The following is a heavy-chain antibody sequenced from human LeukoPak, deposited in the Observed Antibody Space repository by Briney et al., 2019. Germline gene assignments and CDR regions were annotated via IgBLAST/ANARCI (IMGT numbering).Heavy chain of an antibody. CDR1: GFTFSSSW. J-gene: IGHJ4*02. D-gene: IGHD3-10*01. V-gene: IGHV3-7*01. Sequence: PSGGSLRLSCATSGFTFSSSWMSWVRQAPGKELECVANIKEDGREKYYVDSVKGRFTISRDNAKNSLYLQMSSLRAEDTAVYYCARGGRPDYWGQGTLVTVSS. CDR3: ARGGRPDY. CDR2: IKEDGREK.